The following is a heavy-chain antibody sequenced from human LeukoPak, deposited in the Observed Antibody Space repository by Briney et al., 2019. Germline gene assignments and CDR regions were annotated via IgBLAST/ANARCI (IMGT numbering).Heavy chain of an antibody. CDR3: ARRWYYYDARAFDI. Sequence: SETLSLTCSVSGGSISTSSYYWGWIRQPPGKGLEWIGSIYYSGSTYYNPSLKSRVTISVDTSKNQFSLKLSSVTAADTAVYYCARRWYYYDARAFDIWGQGTMVTVSS. J-gene: IGHJ3*02. D-gene: IGHD3-22*01. CDR1: GGSISTSSYY. V-gene: IGHV4-39*01. CDR2: IYYSGST.